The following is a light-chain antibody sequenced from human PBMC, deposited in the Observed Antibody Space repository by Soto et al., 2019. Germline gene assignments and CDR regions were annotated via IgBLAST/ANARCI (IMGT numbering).Light chain of an antibody. J-gene: IGKJ1*01. CDR3: LQYFRWRT. Sequence: EIVMTQSPATLSVSPGERATLSCRASQSLSSSLAWYQQKPGQAPRLLIYDPSTRATDIPARFSGSGSGTEFTLTISSLQSEDSAVYYCLQYFRWRTFGQGTKVDIK. CDR2: DPS. V-gene: IGKV3-15*01. CDR1: QSLSSS.